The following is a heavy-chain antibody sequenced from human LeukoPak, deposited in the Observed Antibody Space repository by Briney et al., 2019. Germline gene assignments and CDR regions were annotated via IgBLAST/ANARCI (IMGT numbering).Heavy chain of an antibody. D-gene: IGHD3-10*02. CDR2: IYTSGST. J-gene: IGHJ4*02. CDR3: ARHVSTSESENFDY. CDR1: GVSISSNY. V-gene: IGHV4-4*09. Sequence: SETLSLTCTVSGVSISSNYWSWIRQPPGKGLEWIGYIYTSGSTNHNPSLKSRVTISVDTSKNQFSLKLSSVTAADTAVYYCARHVSTSESENFDYWGQGTLVTVSS.